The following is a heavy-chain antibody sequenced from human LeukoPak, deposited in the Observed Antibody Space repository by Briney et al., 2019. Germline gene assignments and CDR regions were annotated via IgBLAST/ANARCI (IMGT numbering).Heavy chain of an antibody. D-gene: IGHD6-6*01. Sequence: SQTLSLTCTVSGGSISSGGYYWSWIRQHPGKGLEWIGYIYYSGSTCYNPSLKSRVTISVDTSKNQFSLKLSSVTAADTAVYYCARRGQSAAARQYDYWGQGTLVTVSS. CDR3: ARRGQSAAARQYDY. V-gene: IGHV4-31*03. CDR1: GGSISSGGYY. CDR2: IYYSGST. J-gene: IGHJ4*02.